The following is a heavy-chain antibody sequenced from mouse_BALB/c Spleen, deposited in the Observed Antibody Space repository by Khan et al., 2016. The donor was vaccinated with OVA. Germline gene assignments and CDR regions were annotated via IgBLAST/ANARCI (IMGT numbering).Heavy chain of an antibody. CDR2: ISYSGNT. CDR1: GYSITSDYA. J-gene: IGHJ2*01. Sequence: EVQLQESGPGLVKPSQSLSLTCTVTGYSITSDYAWNWIRQFPGNKLERLGFISYSGNTNYNPSLKSRISVTRDTSKNQFFLQLNSVTTEDTATDCCAKMCGRDFDYWGQGTTLTVSS. D-gene: IGHD4-1*01. V-gene: IGHV3-2*02. CDR3: AKMCGRDFDY.